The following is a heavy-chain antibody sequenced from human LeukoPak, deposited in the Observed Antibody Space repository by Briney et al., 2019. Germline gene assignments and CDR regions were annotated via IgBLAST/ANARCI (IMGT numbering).Heavy chain of an antibody. CDR1: GGTLTSYA. D-gene: IGHD2-15*01. CDR2: IIPIFGTL. V-gene: IGHV1-69*05. Sequence: SVKVSCKASGGTLTSYAISWVRQAPGQGLEWMGRIIPIFGTLKYAQKFQGRVTITTDESTSTAYMELSSLRSEDTAVYYCARDRHCSGGSCYSDWGQGTLVTVSS. J-gene: IGHJ4*02. CDR3: ARDRHCSGGSCYSD.